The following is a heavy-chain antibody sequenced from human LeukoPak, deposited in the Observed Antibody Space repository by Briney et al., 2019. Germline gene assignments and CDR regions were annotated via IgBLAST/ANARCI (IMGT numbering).Heavy chain of an antibody. D-gene: IGHD5-18*01. V-gene: IGHV3-53*01. Sequence: GGSLRLSCAASGFTVSGNYMSWVRQAPGKGLEWVSVIYSGGSTYYADSVKGRFTISRDNSKNTLYLQMNSPRAEDTAVYYCAKNRDTAMFRYYYYMDVWGKGTTVTVSS. J-gene: IGHJ6*03. CDR3: AKNRDTAMFRYYYYMDV. CDR1: GFTVSGNY. CDR2: IYSGGST.